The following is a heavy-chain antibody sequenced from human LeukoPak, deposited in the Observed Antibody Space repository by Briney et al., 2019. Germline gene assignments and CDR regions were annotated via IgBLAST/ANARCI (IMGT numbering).Heavy chain of an antibody. CDR1: GGSISSYY. V-gene: IGHV4-59*01. J-gene: IGHJ3*02. D-gene: IGHD2-2*01. CDR3: ARGRADCSSTSCPPMDAFDI. Sequence: ASETLSLTCTVSGGSISSYYWSWIRQPPGKGLEWIGYIYYSGSTNYNPSLKSRVTISVDTSKNQFSLKLSSVTAADTAVYYCARGRADCSSTSCPPMDAFDIWGQGTMVTVSS. CDR2: IYYSGST.